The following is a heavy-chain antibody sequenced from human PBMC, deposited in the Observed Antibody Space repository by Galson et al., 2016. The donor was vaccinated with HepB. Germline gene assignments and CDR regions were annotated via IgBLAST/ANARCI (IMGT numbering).Heavy chain of an antibody. CDR2: INNRGNT. Sequence: ETLSLTCAVYGGSFSDYLWTWIRQPPGKGLEWIAEINNRGNTNYKASLKSRVTISVDTFNTQFSLKLSSVTAADTAVYYCASLVGFCSGGSCRFPWGQGTMVTVSS. CDR1: GGSFSDYL. J-gene: IGHJ3*01. V-gene: IGHV4-34*01. D-gene: IGHD2-15*01. CDR3: ASLVGFCSGGSCRFP.